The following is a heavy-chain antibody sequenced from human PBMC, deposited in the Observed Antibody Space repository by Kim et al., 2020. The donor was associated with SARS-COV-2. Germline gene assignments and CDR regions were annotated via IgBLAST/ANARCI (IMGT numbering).Heavy chain of an antibody. CDR3: ARLRYYGAGGTDDY. J-gene: IGHJ4*02. Sequence: PSLRSRVTRSVDTSKNQFSLKLTSVAAADTAIYYCARLRYYGAGGTDDYWGRGTLVTVSS. V-gene: IGHV4-39*01. D-gene: IGHD3-10*01.